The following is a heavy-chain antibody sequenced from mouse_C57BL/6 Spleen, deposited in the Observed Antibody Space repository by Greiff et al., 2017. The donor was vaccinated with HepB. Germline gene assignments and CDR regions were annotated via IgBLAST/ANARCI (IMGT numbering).Heavy chain of an antibody. V-gene: IGHV1-82*01. D-gene: IGHD2-13*01. Sequence: QVQLQQSGPELVKPGASVKISCKASGYAFSSSWMNWVKQRPGKGLEWIGRIYPGDGDTNYNGKFKGKATLTADKSSSTAYMQLSSLTSEDSAVYFCARGSDLDVWGTGTTVTVSS. CDR3: ARGSDLDV. J-gene: IGHJ1*03. CDR2: IYPGDGDT. CDR1: GYAFSSSW.